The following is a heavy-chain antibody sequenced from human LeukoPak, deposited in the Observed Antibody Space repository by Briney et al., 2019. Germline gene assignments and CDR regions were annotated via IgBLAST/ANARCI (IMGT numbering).Heavy chain of an antibody. D-gene: IGHD6-13*01. CDR3: ARGRWPKAAADKGYYYYYMDV. Sequence: SETLSLTCTVSGGSISSYYWSWIRQPAGKGLEWIGRIYTSGSTNYNPSLKSRVTMSVDTSKNQFSLKLSSVTAADTAVYYCARGRWPKAAADKGYYYYYMDVWGKGTTVTISS. CDR2: IYTSGST. CDR1: GGSISSYY. V-gene: IGHV4-4*07. J-gene: IGHJ6*03.